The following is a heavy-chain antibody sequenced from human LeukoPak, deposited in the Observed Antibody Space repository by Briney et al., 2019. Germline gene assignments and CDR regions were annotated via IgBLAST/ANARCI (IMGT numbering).Heavy chain of an antibody. CDR2: ISAYNGNT. J-gene: IGHJ2*01. Sequence: AASVKVSCKASGYTFTSYGFSWVRQAPGQGLEWMGWISAYNGNTNYAQKLQGRVTMTTDTSTSTAYMELRSLRSDDTAVYYCVGTYPGTEDLWGRGTLVTVSS. CDR3: VGTYPGTEDL. D-gene: IGHD6-13*01. CDR1: GYTFTSYG. V-gene: IGHV1-18*01.